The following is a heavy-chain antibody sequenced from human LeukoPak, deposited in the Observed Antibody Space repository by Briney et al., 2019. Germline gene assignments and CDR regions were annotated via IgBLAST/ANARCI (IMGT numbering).Heavy chain of an antibody. D-gene: IGHD2-15*01. CDR3: APGKYCSGSSCLLNGMDV. CDR1: GASIRGYY. Sequence: SETLSLTCTVSGASIRGYYWSWIRQSPGKTLEWIGYIHSTGSTNYNPSLKSRVTISVDTSKNQFSLKLRSVTAADTAVYYCAPGKYCSGSSCLLNGMDVWGQGTTVTVSS. J-gene: IGHJ6*02. CDR2: IHSTGST. V-gene: IGHV4-59*12.